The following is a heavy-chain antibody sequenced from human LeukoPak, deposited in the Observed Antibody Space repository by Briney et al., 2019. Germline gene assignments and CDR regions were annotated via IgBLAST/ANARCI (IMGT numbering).Heavy chain of an antibody. V-gene: IGHV1-24*01. J-gene: IGHJ6*03. D-gene: IGHD6-19*01. Sequence: ASVKVSCKVSGYTLTELSMHWVRQAPGKGLEWMGGFDPEEGETIYAQKFQGRVTMTEDTSTDTAYMELSSLRSEDTAVYYCATLPYSSGWYSPSRDYYYYYMDVWGKGTTVTVSS. CDR1: GYTLTELS. CDR3: ATLPYSSGWYSPSRDYYYYYMDV. CDR2: FDPEEGET.